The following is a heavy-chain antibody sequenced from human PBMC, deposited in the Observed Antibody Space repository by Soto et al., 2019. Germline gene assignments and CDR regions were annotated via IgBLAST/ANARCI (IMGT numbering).Heavy chain of an antibody. V-gene: IGHV4-30-2*01. J-gene: IGHJ3*02. CDR3: ARLTPRNAFDI. Sequence: SETLSLTSSVSGGSISSAGYSWIWIRQPPGKGLEWIGYIYHSGSTYYNPSLKSRVTISVDRSKNQFSLKLSSVTAADTAVYYCARLTPRNAFDIWGQGTMVTVSS. CDR2: IYHSGST. D-gene: IGHD3-16*01. CDR1: GGSISSAGYS.